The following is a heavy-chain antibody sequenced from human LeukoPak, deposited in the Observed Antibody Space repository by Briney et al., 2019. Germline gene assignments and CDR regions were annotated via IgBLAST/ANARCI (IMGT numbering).Heavy chain of an antibody. CDR1: GFTFSSYW. CDR2: IKQDGSEK. J-gene: IGHJ6*02. D-gene: IGHD6-13*01. Sequence: PGGSLRLSCAASGFTFSSYWMSWVPHAPGKGREWVANIKQDGSEKYYVDSVKGRFTISRDNAKNSLYLQMNSLRAEDTAVYYCARDGGSSWYYYYYGMDVWGQGTTVTVSS. V-gene: IGHV3-7*01. CDR3: ARDGGSSWYYYYYGMDV.